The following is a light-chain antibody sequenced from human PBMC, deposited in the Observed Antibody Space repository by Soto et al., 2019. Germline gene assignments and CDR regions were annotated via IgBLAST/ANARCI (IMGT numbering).Light chain of an antibody. Sequence: QSVLTQPASVSGSPGQSITISCTGTRSDIGSYNLVSWYQQHPGKAPKLIIYDVSFRPSGISDRFSGSTSGNTASLTISGLQAEDEADYFCSSYTGSSTSFGGGTKLTVL. J-gene: IGLJ3*02. CDR3: SSYTGSSTS. CDR2: DVS. V-gene: IGLV2-14*02. CDR1: RSDIGSYNL.